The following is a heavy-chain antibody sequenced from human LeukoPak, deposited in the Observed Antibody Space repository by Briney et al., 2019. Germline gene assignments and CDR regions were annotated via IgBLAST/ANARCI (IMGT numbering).Heavy chain of an antibody. CDR3: ARQGKRTRRYSGSCPPDY. CDR1: TCSISSYY. J-gene: IGHJ4*02. Sequence: SETLSLTCTVYTCSISSYYWSWIRQPPGQGLEWIVNIYNSGSTNYNTSLNSRVTITVDTSKNQFSLKLSSVTAADTAVYYCARQGKRTRRYSGSCPPDYWGQGTLVTVSS. V-gene: IGHV4-59*08. D-gene: IGHD1-26*01. CDR2: IYNSGST.